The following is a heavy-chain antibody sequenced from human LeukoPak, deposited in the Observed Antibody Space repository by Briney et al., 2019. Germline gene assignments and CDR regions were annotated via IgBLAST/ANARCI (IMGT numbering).Heavy chain of an antibody. CDR1: GYSISSYY. CDR3: ARRLRRRDSSGYYYVYAFDI. V-gene: IGHV4-59*12. Sequence: SETLSLTCAVSGYSISSYYWSWIRQPPGKGLEWIGYIYYSGSTNYNPSLKSRVTISVDTSKNQFSLKLSSVTAADTAVYYCARRLRRRDSSGYYYVYAFDIWGQGTMVTVSS. J-gene: IGHJ3*02. CDR2: IYYSGST. D-gene: IGHD3-22*01.